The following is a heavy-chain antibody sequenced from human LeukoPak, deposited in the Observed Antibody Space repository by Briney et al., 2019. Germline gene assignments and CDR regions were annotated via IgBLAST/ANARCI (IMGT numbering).Heavy chain of an antibody. CDR2: INHSGST. CDR3: ARAKDRPYSYYYMDV. CDR1: GGSFSGYY. V-gene: IGHV4-34*01. J-gene: IGHJ6*03. D-gene: IGHD2-21*01. Sequence: SETLSLTCAVYGGSFSGYYWSWIRQPPGKGLEWIGGINHSGSTNYNPSLKSRVTISVDTSKNQFSLKLSSVTAADTAVYYCARAKDRPYSYYYMDVWGKGTTVTVSS.